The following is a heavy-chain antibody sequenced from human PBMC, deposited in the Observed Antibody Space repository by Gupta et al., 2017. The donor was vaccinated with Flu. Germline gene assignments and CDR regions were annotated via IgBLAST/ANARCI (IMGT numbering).Heavy chain of an antibody. V-gene: IGHV4-34*01. CDR2: INHSGST. J-gene: IGHJ4*02. CDR1: GGSFSGYY. Sequence: QVQLQQWGAGLLKPSETLSLTCAVYGGSFSGYYWSWIRQPPGKGLEWIGEINHSGSTNYNPSLKSRVTIAGDTSKNQFSLKLSSVTAADTAVDDCAREIAAAETGGQGTLVTVSS. D-gene: IGHD6-13*01. CDR3: AREIAAAET.